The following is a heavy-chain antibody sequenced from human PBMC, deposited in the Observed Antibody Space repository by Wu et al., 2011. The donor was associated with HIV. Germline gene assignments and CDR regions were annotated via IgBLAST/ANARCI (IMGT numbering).Heavy chain of an antibody. CDR3: ARGREAAALYYYYYMDV. Sequence: QVQLVQSGAEVKKPGASVKVSCKASGYTFITYGISWVRQAPGQGLEWMGGIIPIFGTANYAQKFQGRVTITADKSTSTAYMELSSLRSEDTAVYYCARGREAAALYYYYYMDVWGKGTTVTVSS. CDR2: IIPIFGTA. J-gene: IGHJ6*03. D-gene: IGHD6-13*01. CDR1: GYTFITYG. V-gene: IGHV1-69*06.